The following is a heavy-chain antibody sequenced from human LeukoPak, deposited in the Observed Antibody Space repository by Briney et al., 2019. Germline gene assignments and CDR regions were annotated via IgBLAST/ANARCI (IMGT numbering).Heavy chain of an antibody. V-gene: IGHV1-24*01. CDR1: GYTLTELS. CDR2: FDPEDGET. CDR3: ATSDYDSSGYLCY. D-gene: IGHD3-22*01. Sequence: ASVKVSCKVSGYTLTELSMRWVRQAPGKGLEWMGGFDPEDGETIYAQKFQGRVTMTEDTSTDTAYMELSSLRSEDTAVYYCATSDYDSSGYLCYWGQGTLVTVSS. J-gene: IGHJ4*02.